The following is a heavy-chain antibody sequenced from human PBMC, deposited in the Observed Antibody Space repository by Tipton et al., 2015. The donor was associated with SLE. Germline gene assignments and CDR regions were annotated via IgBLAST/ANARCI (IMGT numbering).Heavy chain of an antibody. D-gene: IGHD5-12*01. CDR3: AREYSGSYYFYGLDV. V-gene: IGHV4-38-2*01. CDR1: GFSITTDYS. J-gene: IGHJ6*02. Sequence: PGLVKPSETLSLTCAVSGFSITTDYSWGWIRQPPGEGLEWLGSHSHSGSTYYNPSLKGRVTISLDTSQNQFSLNLRSVTAADTAVYFCAREYSGSYYFYGLDVWGHGTTVTVS. CDR2: HSHSGST.